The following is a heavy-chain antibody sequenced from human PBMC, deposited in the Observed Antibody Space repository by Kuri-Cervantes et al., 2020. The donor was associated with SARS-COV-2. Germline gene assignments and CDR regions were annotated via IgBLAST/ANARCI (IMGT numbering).Heavy chain of an antibody. V-gene: IGHV2-70*04. CDR1: GFSLNTNGNR. D-gene: IGHD5-24*01. Sequence: SGPTLVNPPETLTVICTFSGFSLNTNGNRVSWIRQTPGKALEWLARIDWDDDKFYSTSLKSRLIISKDTSKNQVVLTLTNVDPGDTGTYYCARMGDGYDFEYWGQGTVVTVSS. CDR2: IDWDDDK. CDR3: ARMGDGYDFEY. J-gene: IGHJ4*02.